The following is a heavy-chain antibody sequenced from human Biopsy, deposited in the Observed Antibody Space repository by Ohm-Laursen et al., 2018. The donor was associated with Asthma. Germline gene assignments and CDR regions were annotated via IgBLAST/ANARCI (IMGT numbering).Heavy chain of an antibody. Sequence: WESLRISCKGSGYSFSNYWIGWVRQMPGKGLEWMGIIYPRDSDTRYSPSSQGQFTMSSDKSISTAYLQWSSLKASDTAMYYCARRIYDIWTGSHHWYFDLWGRGTLVTVSS. CDR1: GYSFSNYW. D-gene: IGHD3-9*01. V-gene: IGHV5-51*01. J-gene: IGHJ2*01. CDR3: ARRIYDIWTGSHHWYFDL. CDR2: IYPRDSDT.